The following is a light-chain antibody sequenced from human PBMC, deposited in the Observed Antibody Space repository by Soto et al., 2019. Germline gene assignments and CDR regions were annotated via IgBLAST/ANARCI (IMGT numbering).Light chain of an antibody. V-gene: IGLV1-40*01. CDR3: QSYDTSLSAPYV. J-gene: IGLJ1*01. Sequence: SVLTQPPSVSGAPGQRVTISCTGSSSNIGAGYDVYWYQHLPGTAPKLLIYGNSNRPSGVPDRFSGSKSGTSASLAITGLQAEDEAHYYCQSYDTSLSAPYVFGTGTKVTVL. CDR2: GNS. CDR1: SSNIGAGYD.